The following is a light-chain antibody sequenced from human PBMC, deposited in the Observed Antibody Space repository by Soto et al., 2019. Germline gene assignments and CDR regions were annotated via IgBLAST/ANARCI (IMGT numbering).Light chain of an antibody. CDR3: LQHNSFPPWT. CDR2: AAS. CDR1: QDIRDD. Sequence: DIPMTQSPSSLSASVGDRVTIACRASQDIRDDLNWYQQKPGKAPKRLIYAASSLDSGVPSRFSGSGYETEFTLTISDLQPEDFATYYCLQHNSFPPWTFGRGTKVEVK. V-gene: IGKV1-17*02. J-gene: IGKJ1*01.